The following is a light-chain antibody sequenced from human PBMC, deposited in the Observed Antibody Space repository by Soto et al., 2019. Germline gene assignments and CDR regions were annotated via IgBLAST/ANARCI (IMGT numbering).Light chain of an antibody. J-gene: IGKJ1*01. CDR1: QRVLYSSSNKNY. Sequence: DIVMTQSPDSLAVSLGERATINCTSSQRVLYSSSNKNYLAWYQQKPGQPPKLLIYWASTRESGVPNRFSGSGSGTDFTLTIIRLQAEDVAVYYCQQYCSSPWTFGQGTKVELK. V-gene: IGKV4-1*01. CDR3: QQYCSSPWT. CDR2: WAS.